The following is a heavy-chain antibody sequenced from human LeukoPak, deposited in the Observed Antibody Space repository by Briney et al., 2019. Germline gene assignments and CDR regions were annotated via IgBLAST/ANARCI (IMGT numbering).Heavy chain of an antibody. CDR2: INTDGRST. CDR3: ARGRELVDY. D-gene: IGHD1-26*01. Sequence: GGSLRLSCAASGFTFRSYWMHWVRQAPGKGLVWVSRINTDGRSTSYADSVKGRFTISRDNAKNTLFLQVNSLRAEDTAVYYCARGRELVDYWGQGTLVTVSS. CDR1: GFTFRSYW. V-gene: IGHV3-74*01. J-gene: IGHJ4*02.